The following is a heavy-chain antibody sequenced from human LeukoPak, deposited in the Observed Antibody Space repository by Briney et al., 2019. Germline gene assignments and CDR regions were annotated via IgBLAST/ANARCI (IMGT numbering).Heavy chain of an antibody. CDR1: GYSFTSYW. V-gene: IGHV5-51*01. CDR3: ARQEDRYRSGWYGGY. D-gene: IGHD6-19*01. CDR2: IYPADSDA. J-gene: IGHJ4*02. Sequence: GESLKISCKGSGYSFTSYWIGWVRQMPGKGLEWMGIIYPADSDARDSTSFQGQVTRSADKSISTAYLQWSSLKASDTAMYYCARQEDRYRSGWYGGYWGQGTLVTVSS.